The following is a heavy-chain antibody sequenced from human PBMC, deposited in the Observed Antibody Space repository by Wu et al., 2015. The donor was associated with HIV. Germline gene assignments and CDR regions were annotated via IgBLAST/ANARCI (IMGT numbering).Heavy chain of an antibody. V-gene: IGHV1-2*02. J-gene: IGHJ4*02. CDR3: ATYGPGYNWMYK. D-gene: IGHD1-20*01. Sequence: QVQLVQSGAEVKKPGSSVKVSCKAAGDTFSSHGISWVRQAPGQGLEWMGWMAPNSDVTKYAPKLQGRVTMTRDTSINTAYMELSSLRSDDTAVYYCATYGPGYNWMYKWGQGTLVTVSS. CDR1: GDTFSSHG. CDR2: MAPNSDVT.